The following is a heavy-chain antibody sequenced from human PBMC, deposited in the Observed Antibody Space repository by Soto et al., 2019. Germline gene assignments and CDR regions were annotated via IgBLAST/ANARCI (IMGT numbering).Heavy chain of an antibody. CDR2: ISSSSGTI. CDR1: GFSFSSYS. Sequence: GGSLRLSCVASGFSFSSYSMNWVRQAPGKGLEWVSYISSSSGTIYHADSVKGRFTISRDNAKNSLYLQMNSLRDEDTAVYYCARTRTTYKTALDYWGQGTLVTVSS. CDR3: ARTRTTYKTALDY. V-gene: IGHV3-48*02. J-gene: IGHJ4*02. D-gene: IGHD4-17*01.